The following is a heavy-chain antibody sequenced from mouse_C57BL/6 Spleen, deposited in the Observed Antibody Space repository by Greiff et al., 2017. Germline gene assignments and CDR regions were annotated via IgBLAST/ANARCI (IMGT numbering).Heavy chain of an antibody. D-gene: IGHD1-1*01. CDR1: GYAFSSSW. CDR2: IYPGDGDT. Sequence: VQLQQSGPELVKPGASVKLSCKASGYAFSSSWMNWVKQRPGKGLEWIGRIYPGDGDTNYNGKFKGKATLTAEKSSSTAYMQLSSLTSEDSAVYYCARWDTTVEADYWGQGTTLTVSS. CDR3: ARWDTTVEADY. V-gene: IGHV1-82*01. J-gene: IGHJ2*01.